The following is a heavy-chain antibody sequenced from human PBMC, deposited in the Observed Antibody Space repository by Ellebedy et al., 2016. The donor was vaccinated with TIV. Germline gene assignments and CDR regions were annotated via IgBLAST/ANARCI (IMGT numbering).Heavy chain of an antibody. CDR3: ARDLMSSNWPNFDS. J-gene: IGHJ4*02. D-gene: IGHD6-13*01. Sequence: GESLKISCAASGFTFRSYSMNWVRQAPGKGLEWVSYIRGTDNTIYYAESLQGRFIISRDNAENSVYLQMNSLRAEDTAVYYCARDLMSSNWPNFDSWGQGTLVTVSS. CDR1: GFTFRSYS. V-gene: IGHV3-48*01. CDR2: IRGTDNTI.